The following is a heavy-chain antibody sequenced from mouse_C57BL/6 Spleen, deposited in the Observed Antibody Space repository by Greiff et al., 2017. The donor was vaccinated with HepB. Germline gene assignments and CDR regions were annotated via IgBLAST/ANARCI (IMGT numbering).Heavy chain of an antibody. D-gene: IGHD1-1*01. V-gene: IGHV5-4*01. CDR2: ISDGGSYT. Sequence: EVKLQESGGGLVKPGGSLKLSCAASGFTFSSYAMSWVRQTPEKRLEWVATISDGGSYTYYPDNVKGRFTISRDNAKNNLYLQMSHLKSEDTAMYYCARDQDYYGAMDYWGQGTSVTVSS. CDR1: GFTFSSYA. CDR3: ARDQDYYGAMDY. J-gene: IGHJ4*01.